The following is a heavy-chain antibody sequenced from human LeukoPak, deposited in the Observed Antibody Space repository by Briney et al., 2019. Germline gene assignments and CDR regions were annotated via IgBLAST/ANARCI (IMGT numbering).Heavy chain of an antibody. CDR2: INHSGST. V-gene: IGHV4-34*01. Sequence: PSETLSLTCAVYGGSFSGYYWSWIRQPPGKGLEWIGEINHSGSTNYNPSLKSRVTISVDTSKNQFSLKLSSVTAADMAVYYCARGTGGGAATSTYYFDYWGQGTLVTVSS. D-gene: IGHD5-12*01. CDR1: GGSFSGYY. CDR3: ARGTGGGAATSTYYFDY. J-gene: IGHJ4*02.